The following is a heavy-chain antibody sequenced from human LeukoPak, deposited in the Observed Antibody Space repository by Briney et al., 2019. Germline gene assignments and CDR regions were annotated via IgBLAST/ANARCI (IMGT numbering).Heavy chain of an antibody. V-gene: IGHV4-34*01. Sequence: PSETLSLTCAVSGESFSGYFWTWIRQPPGKGLEWIGESNHFGSTDYNPSLKSRVTISVDTSKNQFSLKLSSVTAADTAVYYCARRGRYCSGGSCHAPFDYWGQGTLVTVSS. CDR2: SNHFGST. CDR3: ARRGRYCSGGSCHAPFDY. D-gene: IGHD2-15*01. CDR1: GESFSGYF. J-gene: IGHJ4*02.